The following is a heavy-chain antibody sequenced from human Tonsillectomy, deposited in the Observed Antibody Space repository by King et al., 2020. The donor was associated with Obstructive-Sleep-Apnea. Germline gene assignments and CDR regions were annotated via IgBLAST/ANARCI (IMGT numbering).Heavy chain of an antibody. D-gene: IGHD3-22*01. J-gene: IGHJ4*02. Sequence: VQLQESGPGLVKPSQTLSLTWGVSGGSISGGGYSGSWIGQPLGKGLEGIWGIYYRWGPYYNPSLKIRVTLSVDTSKNQFSLKLSSVTAADTAVYYCARATGRYYDSSGYSNWGQGTLVTVSS. V-gene: IGHV4-30-4*07. CDR1: GGSISGGGYS. CDR2: IYYRWGP. CDR3: ARATGRYYDSSGYSN.